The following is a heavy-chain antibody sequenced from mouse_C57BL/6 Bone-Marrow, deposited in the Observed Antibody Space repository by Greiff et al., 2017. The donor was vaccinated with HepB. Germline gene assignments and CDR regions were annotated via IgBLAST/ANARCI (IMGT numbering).Heavy chain of an antibody. Sequence: EVMLVESGGGLVQPGGSMKLSCAASGFTFSDAWMDWVRQSPEKGLEWVAEIRNKANNHATYYAESVKGRFTISRDDSKSSVYLQMNSLRAEDTGIYYCTREGIYDGYYDYAMDYWGQGTSVTVSS. CDR3: TREGIYDGYYDYAMDY. V-gene: IGHV6-6*01. CDR1: GFTFSDAW. J-gene: IGHJ4*01. CDR2: IRNKANNHAT. D-gene: IGHD2-3*01.